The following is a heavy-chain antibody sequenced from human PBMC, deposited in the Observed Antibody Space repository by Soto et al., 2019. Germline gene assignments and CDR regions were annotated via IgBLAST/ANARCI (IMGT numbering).Heavy chain of an antibody. CDR3: ARHDRGGLVIIG. V-gene: IGHV4-39*01. CDR2: IYYSGST. D-gene: IGHD3-9*01. J-gene: IGHJ4*02. CDR1: GGSISSSSYY. Sequence: PSETLSLTCTVSGGSISSSSYYWGWIRQPPGKGLEWIGSIYYSGSTYYNPSLKSRVTISVDTSKNQFSLKLSSVTAADTAVYYCARHDRGGLVIIGWGQGTLVTVSS.